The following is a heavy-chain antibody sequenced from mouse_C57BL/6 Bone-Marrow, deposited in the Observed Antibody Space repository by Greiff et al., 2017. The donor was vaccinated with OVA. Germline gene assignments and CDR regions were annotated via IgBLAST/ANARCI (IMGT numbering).Heavy chain of an antibody. CDR3: TEHGYTWFAY. CDR2: IRLKSDNYAT. Sequence: EVMLVESGGGLVQPGGSMKLSCVASGFTFSNYWMNWVRQSPEKGLEWVAQIRLKSDNYATHYAESVKGRFTISRDDSKSSVYLQMNNLRAEVTGIYYCTEHGYTWFAYWGQGTLVTVSA. CDR1: GFTFSNYW. D-gene: IGHD2-2*01. J-gene: IGHJ3*01. V-gene: IGHV6-3*01.